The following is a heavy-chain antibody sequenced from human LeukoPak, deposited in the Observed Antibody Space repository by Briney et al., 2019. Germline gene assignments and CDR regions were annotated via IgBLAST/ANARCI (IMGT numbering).Heavy chain of an antibody. CDR2: ISASDGST. CDR3: AKGRGSTSIYEY. J-gene: IGHJ4*02. V-gene: IGHV3-23*01. CDR1: GFTFSSYA. D-gene: IGHD2-2*01. Sequence: GGSLRLSCAASGFTFSSYAMGWVRQAPGKGLEWVSFISASDGSTDYADSVKGRFTMSRDTSKNTLYLQMNSLRDDDTATYYCAKGRGSTSIYEYWGQGTLVTVSS.